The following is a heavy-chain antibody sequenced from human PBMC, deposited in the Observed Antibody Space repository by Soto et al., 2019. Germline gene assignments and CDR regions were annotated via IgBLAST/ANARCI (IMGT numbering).Heavy chain of an antibody. V-gene: IGHV4-4*07. CDR1: GASISGFY. CDR2: IYATGTT. Sequence: SETLSLTCTVSGASISGFYWSWIRKSAGKGLEWIGRIYATGTTDYNPSLKSRVMMSVDTSKKQFSLKLRSVTAADTTVYYCVRDGTKTLRDWFDPWGQGISVTVSS. D-gene: IGHD1-1*01. CDR3: VRDGTKTLRDWFDP. J-gene: IGHJ5*02.